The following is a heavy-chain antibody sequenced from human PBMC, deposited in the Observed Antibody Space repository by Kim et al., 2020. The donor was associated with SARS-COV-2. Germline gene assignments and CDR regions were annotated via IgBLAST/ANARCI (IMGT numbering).Heavy chain of an antibody. CDR3: AKDRQWLVLGGGFDY. D-gene: IGHD6-19*01. V-gene: IGHV3-23*01. Sequence: GGSLRLSCAASGFTFSSYAMSWVRQAPGKGLEWVSAISGSGGSTYYADSVKGRFTISRDNSKNTLYLQMNSLRAEDTAVYYCAKDRQWLVLGGGFDYWGQGTLVTVSS. J-gene: IGHJ4*02. CDR2: ISGSGGST. CDR1: GFTFSSYA.